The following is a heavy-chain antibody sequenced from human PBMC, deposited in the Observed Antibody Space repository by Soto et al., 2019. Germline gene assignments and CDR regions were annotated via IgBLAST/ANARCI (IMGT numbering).Heavy chain of an antibody. CDR3: GFCSGTARYSGYCVMDV. V-gene: IGHV5-51*01. CDR2: IYPGDSDT. Sequence: GESLKISCHGSGYSFTSYWIGWVRQMPGKGLEWIVIIYPGDSDTRYSPSFQGQVTISADKSISTAYLQWSSLKASDTAMYYFGFCSGTARYSGYCVMDVWGKGTRVTVSS. J-gene: IGHJ6*04. CDR1: GYSFTSYW. D-gene: IGHD2-2*01.